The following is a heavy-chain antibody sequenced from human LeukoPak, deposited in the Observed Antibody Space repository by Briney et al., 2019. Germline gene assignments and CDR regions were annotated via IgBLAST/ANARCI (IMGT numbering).Heavy chain of an antibody. CDR3: AKDLSGSYYNFDF. CDR1: GFTFSSYW. CDR2: IRFDGGSK. J-gene: IGHJ4*02. D-gene: IGHD1-26*01. Sequence: GGSLRLSCGASGFTFSSYWMSWVRQAPGKGLEWVAFIRFDGGSKYYADSVKGRFTISRDNSKNTLYLQMNSLRTEDTAVYYCAKDLSGSYYNFDFWGQGTVVTVSS. V-gene: IGHV3-30*02.